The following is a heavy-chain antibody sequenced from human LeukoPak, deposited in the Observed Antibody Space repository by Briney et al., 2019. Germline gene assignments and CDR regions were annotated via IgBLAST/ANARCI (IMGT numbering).Heavy chain of an antibody. CDR2: INPNSGGT. J-gene: IGHJ5*02. Sequence: ASVKVSCKASGYTFTGYYMYWVRQAPGQGLEWMGWINPNSGGTNYAQKFQGRVTMTRDTSISTAYMELSRLRSDDTAVYYCARGDYSSSWYGHSSTSWFDPWGQGTLVTVSS. D-gene: IGHD6-13*01. CDR3: ARGDYSSSWYGHSSTSWFDP. V-gene: IGHV1-2*02. CDR1: GYTFTGYY.